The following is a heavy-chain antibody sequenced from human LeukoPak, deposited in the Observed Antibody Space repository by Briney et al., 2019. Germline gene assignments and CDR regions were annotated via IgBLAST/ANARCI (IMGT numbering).Heavy chain of an antibody. CDR1: GFTFGDDA. D-gene: IGHD4-17*01. V-gene: IGHV3-49*03. CDR2: IRKKGYGETT. CDR3: SRGLHDYGDSNYYFDQ. J-gene: IGHJ4*02. Sequence: LPGGSLRLSCIASGFTFGDDAWSWFRQAPGKGLEFIAFIRKKGYGETTDYAASERGRFTVSRDDAISVAYLQMNSLQTEDTALYYCSRGLHDYGDSNYYFDQWGRGTLVIVSS.